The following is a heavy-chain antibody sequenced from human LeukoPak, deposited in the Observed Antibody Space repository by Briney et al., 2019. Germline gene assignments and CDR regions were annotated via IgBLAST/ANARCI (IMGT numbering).Heavy chain of an antibody. Sequence: SQTLSLTCVISGDSVSSNSAAWNWIRQSPSRGLEWLGRTYYRSKLYNDYAVSVKSRITIFPATSKNQFSLQLNSVTPEDTAVYYCARDGSSWYYFDYWGQGTLVTVSS. J-gene: IGHJ4*02. CDR2: TYYRSKLYN. CDR3: ARDGSSWYYFDY. D-gene: IGHD6-13*01. CDR1: GDSVSSNSAA. V-gene: IGHV6-1*01.